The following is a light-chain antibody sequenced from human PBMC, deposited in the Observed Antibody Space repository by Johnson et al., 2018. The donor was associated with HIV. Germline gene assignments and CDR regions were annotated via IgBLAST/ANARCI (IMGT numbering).Light chain of an antibody. CDR1: SSNVGSSF. CDR2: DNN. CDR3: GTWDSSLSANV. V-gene: IGLV1-51*01. Sequence: QAVLTQPPSVSAAPGQTVTISCSGSSSNVGSSFVSWYRQVPGTAPKLLIYDNNKRPSGIPGRFSGSKSGPSATLGITGLQTGDEADYYCGTWDSSLSANVFGTGTTVIVL. J-gene: IGLJ1*01.